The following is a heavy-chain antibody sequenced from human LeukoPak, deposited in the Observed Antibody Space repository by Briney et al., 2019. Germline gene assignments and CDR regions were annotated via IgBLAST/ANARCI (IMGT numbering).Heavy chain of an antibody. CDR1: GFTFTIYW. CDR3: TRPQPVDLYAFDI. Sequence: PGGSLRLSCAASGFTFTIYWMHWVRQAPGKGLVWVSRVNGDGSTTSYADSVQGRFTISRDNAKNTLHLQMNSLRAEDTAVYYCTRPQPVDLYAFDIWGRGTMVTVSS. D-gene: IGHD3-9*01. V-gene: IGHV3-74*01. CDR2: VNGDGSTT. J-gene: IGHJ3*02.